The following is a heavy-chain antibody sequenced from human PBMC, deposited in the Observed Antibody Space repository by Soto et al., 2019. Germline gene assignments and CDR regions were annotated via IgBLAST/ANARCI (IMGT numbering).Heavy chain of an antibody. V-gene: IGHV1-8*02. CDR1: GYTFTSYV. D-gene: IGHD1-1*01. Sequence: QVHLVQSGVEVKEPGASVKVSCKASGYTFTSYVINWVRQATGQGFEWMGWMSTASGQAVSAEEFQGRLTMTRDISTTTACMELSSLRIEDTAVYYCARGVDAGTDYWGQGTLVTVSS. J-gene: IGHJ4*02. CDR3: ARGVDAGTDY. CDR2: MSTASGQA.